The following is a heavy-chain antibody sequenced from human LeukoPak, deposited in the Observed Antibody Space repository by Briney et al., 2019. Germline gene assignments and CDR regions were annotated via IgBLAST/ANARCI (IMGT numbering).Heavy chain of an antibody. CDR1: GFTFSSYS. CDR2: ISTGSRFI. CDR3: ARPDYYHKSIYY. J-gene: IGHJ4*02. V-gene: IGHV3-21*01. D-gene: IGHD3-22*01. Sequence: MAGGSLRLSCAASGFTFSSYSMNWVRQAPVKRLQWDSSISTGSRFISYPDSVKGRLTISTDIAKTSLYLQTNSLRAEDTAVYYCARPDYYHKSIYYCGQGTLVTVSS.